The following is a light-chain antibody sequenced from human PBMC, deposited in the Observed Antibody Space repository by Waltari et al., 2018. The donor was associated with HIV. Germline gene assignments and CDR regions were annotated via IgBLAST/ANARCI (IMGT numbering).Light chain of an antibody. J-gene: IGLJ3*02. V-gene: IGLV6-57*02. CDR3: QSYDNSNWV. CDR2: EDD. Sequence: CTGSSGSVASNYVQWYQLRPGNAPRTVIYEDDKRPSGVPDRFSGSIDGSSNSASLIISGLKPEDEGDYYCQSYDNSNWVFGGGTKLTV. CDR1: SGSVASNY.